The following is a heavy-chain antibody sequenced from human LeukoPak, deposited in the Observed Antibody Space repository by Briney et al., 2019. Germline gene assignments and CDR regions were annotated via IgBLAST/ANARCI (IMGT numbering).Heavy chain of an antibody. CDR1: GFTFSSYS. CDR3: ARQPREVAGTAQSSNEYIGAFDI. D-gene: IGHD6-19*01. V-gene: IGHV3-21*01. Sequence: PGGSLRLSCAASGFTFSSYSMNWVRQAPGKGLEWVSSISSSSSYIYYADSVKGRFTISRDNAKNSLYLQMNSLRAEDTAVYYCARQPREVAGTAQSSNEYIGAFDIWGQGTMVTVSS. CDR2: ISSSSSYI. J-gene: IGHJ3*02.